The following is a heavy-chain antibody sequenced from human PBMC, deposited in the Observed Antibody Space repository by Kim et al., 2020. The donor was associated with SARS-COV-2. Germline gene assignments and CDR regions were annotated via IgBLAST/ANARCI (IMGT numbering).Heavy chain of an antibody. D-gene: IGHD2-15*01. CDR2: IYYSGST. CDR3: ARRGLGYCSGGSCYSGFDY. J-gene: IGHJ4*02. CDR1: GGSISSYY. Sequence: SETLSLTCTVSGGSISSYYWSWIRQPPGKGLEWIGYIYYSGSTNYNPSLKSRVTISVDTSKNQFSLNLSSVTAADTAVYYCARRGLGYCSGGSCYSGFDYWGQGTLVTVSS. V-gene: IGHV4-59*08.